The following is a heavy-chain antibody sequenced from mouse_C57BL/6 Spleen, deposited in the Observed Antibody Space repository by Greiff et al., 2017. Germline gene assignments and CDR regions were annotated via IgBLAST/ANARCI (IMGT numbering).Heavy chain of an antibody. J-gene: IGHJ2*01. CDR1: GFTFTDYY. CDR3: ARCITTGFYFDC. D-gene: IGHD1-1*01. CDR2: IRNKANGYTT. V-gene: IGHV7-3*01. Sequence: EVQLVESGGGLVQPGGSLSLSCAASGFTFTDYYMSWVRQPPGKALEWLGFIRNKANGYTTEYSASVKGRFTISRDNSQSILYLQMNALRAEDSATYYCARCITTGFYFDCWGQGTTRTVSS.